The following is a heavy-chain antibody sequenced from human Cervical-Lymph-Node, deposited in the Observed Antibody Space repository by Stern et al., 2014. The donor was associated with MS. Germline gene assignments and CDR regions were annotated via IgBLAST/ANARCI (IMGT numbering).Heavy chain of an antibody. CDR1: GGRFTSYA. D-gene: IGHD1-1*01. Sequence: QVQLVQSGAEVKKPGSSVNVSCTASGGRFTSYAISWVRQGPGQGLEWLGGAIPTICSTNYAQKFQGRLTITADKSSNIAYMELRSLTTEDTAIYYCVERDAWFDPWGPGTLVTVSS. CDR2: AIPTICST. CDR3: VERDAWFDP. J-gene: IGHJ5*02. V-gene: IGHV1-69*06.